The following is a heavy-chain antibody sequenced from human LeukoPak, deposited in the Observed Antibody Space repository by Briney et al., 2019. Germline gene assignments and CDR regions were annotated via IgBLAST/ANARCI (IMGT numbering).Heavy chain of an antibody. CDR2: IIPIFGTA. CDR1: GGTFSSYA. V-gene: IGHV1-69*13. J-gene: IGHJ5*02. D-gene: IGHD3-22*01. CDR3: AGTMIVVVTSPNWFDP. Sequence: VASVKVSCKASGGTFSSYAISWVRQAPGQGLEWMGGIIPIFGTANYAQKFQGRVTITADESTSTAYMELSSLRSEDTAVYYCAGTMIVVVTSPNWFDPWGQGTLVTVSS.